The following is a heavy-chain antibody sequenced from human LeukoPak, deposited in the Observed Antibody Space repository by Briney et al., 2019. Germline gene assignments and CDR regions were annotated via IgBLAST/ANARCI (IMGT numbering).Heavy chain of an antibody. CDR2: INPSGGST. CDR1: GYTFTSYY. J-gene: IGHJ4*02. CDR3: ARVWVRSGGIDY. Sequence: PRASVKVSYKASGYTFTSYYMHWVRQAPGQGLEWMGIINPSGGSTSYAQKFQGRVTMTRDTSTGTVYMELSSLRSEDTAVYYCARVWVRSGGIDYWGQGTLVTVSS. D-gene: IGHD4-23*01. V-gene: IGHV1-46*01.